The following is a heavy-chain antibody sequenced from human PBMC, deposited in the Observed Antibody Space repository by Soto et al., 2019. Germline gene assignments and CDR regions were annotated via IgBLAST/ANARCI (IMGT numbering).Heavy chain of an antibody. CDR1: GGSISRGGYH. V-gene: IGHV4-31*03. D-gene: IGHD5-18*01. Sequence: QVQLQESGPGLVKPSQTLSLTCTVSGGSISRGGYHWSWIGQHPGKGLELIGYIYYNGGTYYNPSLKSRVTISVDTSKNQFSREPSSVTAADTAVYYCERGAFQEGCYGPTFDYWGQGSLVSVSP. CDR2: IYYNGGT. CDR3: ERGAFQEGCYGPTFDY. J-gene: IGHJ4*02.